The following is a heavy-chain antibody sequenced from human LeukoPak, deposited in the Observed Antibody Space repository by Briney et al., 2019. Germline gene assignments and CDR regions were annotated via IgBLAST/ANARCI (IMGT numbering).Heavy chain of an antibody. Sequence: GGSLRLSCAASGFTFSSYAMHWVRQAPGKGLEYVSAISSNGGSTYYANSVKGRFTISRDNSKNTLYLQMGSLRAEDMAVYYCASLFHSSGWYAGVFDYWGQGTLVTVSS. CDR1: GFTFSSYA. J-gene: IGHJ4*02. D-gene: IGHD6-19*01. V-gene: IGHV3-64*01. CDR2: ISSNGGST. CDR3: ASLFHSSGWYAGVFDY.